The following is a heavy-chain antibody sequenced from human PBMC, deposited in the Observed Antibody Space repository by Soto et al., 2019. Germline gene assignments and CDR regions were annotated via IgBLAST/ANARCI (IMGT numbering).Heavy chain of an antibody. J-gene: IGHJ4*02. CDR3: ARVGTLGRGYSYGSSIDY. D-gene: IGHD5-18*01. CDR1: GYTFTSYA. V-gene: IGHV1-3*01. Sequence: ASVQVSFKASGYTFTSYAMHWLRQAPGQRLEWMGWINAGNGNTKYSQKFQGRVTITRDTSASTAYMELSSLRSEDTAVYYCARVGTLGRGYSYGSSIDYWGQGTLVTVSS. CDR2: INAGNGNT.